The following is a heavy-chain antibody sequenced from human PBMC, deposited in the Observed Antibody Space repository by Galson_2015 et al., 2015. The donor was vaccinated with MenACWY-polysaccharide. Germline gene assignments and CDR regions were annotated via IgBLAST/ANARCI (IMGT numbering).Heavy chain of an antibody. D-gene: IGHD3-22*01. Sequence: SLRLSCAASGFTFSYYGMQWVRQAPGKGLEWVAVISYDGSNKFYADSVKGRFTISRDNSRNTLYLQLNTLRAEDTAIYSCAKDVDHFDSSGLDSWGQGPLVTVSS. CDR2: ISYDGSNK. J-gene: IGHJ4*02. V-gene: IGHV3-30*18. CDR1: GFTFSYYG. CDR3: AKDVDHFDSSGLDS.